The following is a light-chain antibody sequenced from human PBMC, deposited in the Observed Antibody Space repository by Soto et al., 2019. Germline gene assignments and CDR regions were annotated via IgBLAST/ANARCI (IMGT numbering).Light chain of an antibody. V-gene: IGKV3-15*01. CDR3: QQYNMWPRT. Sequence: EIVMTQSPATLSVSPGERATLSCRASQSLGTNLAWFQQKPGQVPRLLIHGASTRATGVPARFSGSGSGTAFTLTINSLQSEDFAVYYWQQYNMWPRTFGQGTKVDVK. CDR2: GAS. CDR1: QSLGTN. J-gene: IGKJ1*01.